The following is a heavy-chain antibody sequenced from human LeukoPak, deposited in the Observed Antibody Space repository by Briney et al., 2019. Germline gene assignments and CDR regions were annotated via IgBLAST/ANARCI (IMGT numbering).Heavy chain of an antibody. Sequence: GGSLRLSCAASGFTFSSYSMNWVRQAPGKGLEWVSSISSSSSYIYYADSVRGRFTISRDNAKNSLYLQMNSLRAEDTAVYYCARSGIAAAGTGRFDPWGQGTLVTVSS. CDR1: GFTFSSYS. J-gene: IGHJ5*02. CDR2: ISSSSSYI. CDR3: ARSGIAAAGTGRFDP. D-gene: IGHD6-13*01. V-gene: IGHV3-21*01.